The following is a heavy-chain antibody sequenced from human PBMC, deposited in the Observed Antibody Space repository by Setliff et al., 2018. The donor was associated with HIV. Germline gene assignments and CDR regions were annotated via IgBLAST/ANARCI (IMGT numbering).Heavy chain of an antibody. V-gene: IGHV4-31*03. J-gene: IGHJ5*02. CDR3: ARVVSTPIYASNWFDP. CDR1: GGSISSGGYY. CDR2: IYYSGST. Sequence: PSETLSLTCTVSGGSISSGGYYWSWIRQHPGKGLEWIGYIYYSGSTYYNPSLKSRVTISVDTSKNQFSLKLSSVTADDTAVYYCARVVSTPIYASNWFDPWGQGTLVTVSS. D-gene: IGHD3-16*01.